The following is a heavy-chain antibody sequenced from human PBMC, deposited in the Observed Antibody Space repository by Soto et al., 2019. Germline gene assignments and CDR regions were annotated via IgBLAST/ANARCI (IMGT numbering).Heavy chain of an antibody. CDR1: GGSIRSTNW. D-gene: IGHD2-15*01. CDR3: ARDLDRYCSVTSCHAMDV. Sequence: SETLSLTCVVSGGSIRSTNWWAWVRQTPGKGLEWIGEVYHNGTSNYNPSLKGRATISVDRSKDQVSLRLNSVIDADTAVYYCARDLDRYCSVTSCHAMDVWGQGTPVTVSS. J-gene: IGHJ6*02. V-gene: IGHV4-4*02. CDR2: VYHNGTS.